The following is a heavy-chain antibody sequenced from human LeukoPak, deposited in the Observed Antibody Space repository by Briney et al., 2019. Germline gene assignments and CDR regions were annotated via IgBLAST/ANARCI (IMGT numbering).Heavy chain of an antibody. CDR1: GGSISRYY. CDR3: ARVIRGAFDI. Sequence: PSETLSLTCAVAGGSISRYYWSWIRQPAGKGLEWIGLIYTSGSTNYNPSRKSRVTMSVDTSKNQFSLKLSSVTAADTDVYYCARVIRGAFDIWGQGTMVTVSS. V-gene: IGHV4-4*07. J-gene: IGHJ3*02. D-gene: IGHD2/OR15-2a*01. CDR2: IYTSGST.